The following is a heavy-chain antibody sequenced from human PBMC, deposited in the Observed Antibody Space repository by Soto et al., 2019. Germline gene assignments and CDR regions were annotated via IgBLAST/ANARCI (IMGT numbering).Heavy chain of an antibody. CDR2: INHSGST. V-gene: IGHV4-34*01. CDR1: DGSFSGYY. Sequence: SETLSLTCAVYDGSFSGYYWSWIRHPPGKGLEWIGEINHSGSTNYNPSLKSRVTISVDTSKNQFSLKLSSVTAADTAVYYCARCGSYSDSSDEMCYWGQGTLVTVS. J-gene: IGHJ4*02. D-gene: IGHD3-22*01. CDR3: ARCGSYSDSSDEMCY.